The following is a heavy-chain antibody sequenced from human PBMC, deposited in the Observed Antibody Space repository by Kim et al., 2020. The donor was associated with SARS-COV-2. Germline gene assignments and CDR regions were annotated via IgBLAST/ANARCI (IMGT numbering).Heavy chain of an antibody. D-gene: IGHD4-17*01. Sequence: GGSLRLSCAASGLTFSRYAMSWVRQAPGKGLEWVSGISGSGGRTYYGDSVKGRFSISRDNSRNTVNLQMNSLRAEDTAVYYCAKDSGNDFGDQLDYWGQGTLVTVSS. V-gene: IGHV3-23*01. CDR3: AKDSGNDFGDQLDY. J-gene: IGHJ4*02. CDR2: ISGSGGRT. CDR1: GLTFSRYA.